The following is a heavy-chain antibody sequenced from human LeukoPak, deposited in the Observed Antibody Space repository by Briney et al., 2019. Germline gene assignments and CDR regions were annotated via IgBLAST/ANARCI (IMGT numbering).Heavy chain of an antibody. CDR1: GGSISSSSYY. CDR3: AGYSSGYFNWFDP. CDR2: IYYSGST. J-gene: IGHJ5*02. D-gene: IGHD3-22*01. Sequence: SETLSLTCTVSGGSISSSSYYWGWIRQPPGKGLEWIGSIYYSGSTYYNPSLKSRVTISVDTSKNQFSLKLSSVTVADTAVYYCAGYSSGYFNWFDPWGQGTLVTVSS. V-gene: IGHV4-39*07.